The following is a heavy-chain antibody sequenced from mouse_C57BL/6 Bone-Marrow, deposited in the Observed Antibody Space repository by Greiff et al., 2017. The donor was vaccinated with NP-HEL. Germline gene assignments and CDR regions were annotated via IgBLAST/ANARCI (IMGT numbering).Heavy chain of an antibody. CDR2: ISDGGSYT. V-gene: IGHV5-4*03. CDR1: GFTFSSYA. Sequence: EVMLVESGGGLVKPGGSLKLSCAASGFTFSSYAMSWVRQTPDKRLEWVATISDGGSYTYYPDNVKGRFTISRDNAKNNLYLQMSHLKSEDTAMYYCARVVVTLDYWGQGTTLTVAS. J-gene: IGHJ2*01. D-gene: IGHD1-1*02. CDR3: ARVVVTLDY.